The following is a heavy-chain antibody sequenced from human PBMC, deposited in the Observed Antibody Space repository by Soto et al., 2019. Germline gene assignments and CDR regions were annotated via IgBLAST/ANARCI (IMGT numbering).Heavy chain of an antibody. CDR1: GGSIDSLDFY. D-gene: IGHD3-16*01. CDR3: ARHGHWAPFDD. Sequence: QLQLQESGPGLVKPSETLSLTCSVSGGSIDSLDFYWVWIRQPPGEGLEWIGSMYYRRNTFYNPSLRSRVTLSVDTSKNQFSLSLSSVTAADTAVYYCARHGHWAPFDDWGQGTLVTVSS. J-gene: IGHJ4*02. CDR2: MYYRRNT. V-gene: IGHV4-39*01.